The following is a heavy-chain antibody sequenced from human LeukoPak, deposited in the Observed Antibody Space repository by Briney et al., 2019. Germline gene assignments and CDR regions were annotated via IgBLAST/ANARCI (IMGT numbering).Heavy chain of an antibody. D-gene: IGHD4-17*01. J-gene: IGHJ4*02. CDR3: AKSRGRHDYEYYFDY. CDR2: ISSSSSYI. Sequence: GGPLRLSCAASGFTFSSYSMNWVRQAPGKGLEWVSSISSSSSYIYYADSVKGRFTISRDNSKNTLYLQMNSLRAEDTAVYYCAKSRGRHDYEYYFDYWGQGTLVTVSS. V-gene: IGHV3-21*01. CDR1: GFTFSSYS.